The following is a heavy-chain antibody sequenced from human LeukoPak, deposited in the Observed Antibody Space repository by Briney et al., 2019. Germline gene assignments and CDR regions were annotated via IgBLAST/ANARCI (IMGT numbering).Heavy chain of an antibody. V-gene: IGHV4-59*08. J-gene: IGHJ2*01. CDR1: GGSISSYY. Sequence: PSETLPLTCTVSGGSISSYYWSWIRQPPGKGLEWIGYIYYSGSTNYNPSLKSRVTISVDTSKNQFSLKLSSVTAADTAVYYCARRRYFDLWGRGTLVTVSS. CDR2: IYYSGST. CDR3: ARRRYFDL.